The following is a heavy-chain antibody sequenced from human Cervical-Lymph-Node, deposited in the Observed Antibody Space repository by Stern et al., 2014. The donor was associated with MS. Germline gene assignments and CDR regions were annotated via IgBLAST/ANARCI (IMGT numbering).Heavy chain of an antibody. CDR2: ISSDGSYI. V-gene: IGHV3-21*01. Sequence: VQLVQSGGGLVKPGGSLRLSCAASAFTFSSYSMNWVRQAPGKGLEWVSSISSDGSYIYHTDSVKGRFTISRDNAKNSLYLQMNSLRAEDTAVYYCARRGFGEPFDYWGQGTLVTVSS. J-gene: IGHJ4*02. D-gene: IGHD3-10*01. CDR3: ARRGFGEPFDY. CDR1: AFTFSSYS.